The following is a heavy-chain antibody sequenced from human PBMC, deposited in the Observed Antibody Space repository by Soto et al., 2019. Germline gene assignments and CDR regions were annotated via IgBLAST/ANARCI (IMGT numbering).Heavy chain of an antibody. J-gene: IGHJ5*02. V-gene: IGHV1-18*01. D-gene: IGHD3-3*01. CDR2: ISAYNGNT. CDR3: ARDGLPDTYDFWSGYPINWFDP. Sequence: ASVKVSCKASGYTFTSYGISWVRQAPGQGLEWMGWISAYNGNTNYAQKLQGRVTMTTDTSTSTAYMELSSLRSEDTAVYYCARDGLPDTYDFWSGYPINWFDPWGQGTLVTVSS. CDR1: GYTFTSYG.